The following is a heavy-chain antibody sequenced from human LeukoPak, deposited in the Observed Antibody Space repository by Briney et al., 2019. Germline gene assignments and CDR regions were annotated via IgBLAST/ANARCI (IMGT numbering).Heavy chain of an antibody. CDR1: GGSISSYY. Sequence: PSETLSLTCTVSGGSISSYYWSWIRQPPGKGLEWIGYIYYSGSTNYDPSLKSRVTISVDTSKNQFSLKLSSVTAADTAVYYCARGRYSGSYRRIVDVFDIWGQGTMVTVSS. D-gene: IGHD1-26*01. CDR3: ARGRYSGSYRRIVDVFDI. J-gene: IGHJ3*02. V-gene: IGHV4-59*01. CDR2: IYYSGST.